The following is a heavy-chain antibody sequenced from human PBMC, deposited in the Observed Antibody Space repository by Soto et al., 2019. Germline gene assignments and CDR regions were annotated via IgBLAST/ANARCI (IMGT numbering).Heavy chain of an antibody. CDR1: GFTFSSYE. CDR2: IGKSGRSV. Sequence: EVQLVESGGGLVQPGGSLRLSCVASGFTFSSYEMTWVRQAPGKGLEWVSDIGKSGRSVYNADSVKGRFTISRDDARNTVLLQMNSLRVEDTAVYYCARIRRTFDLYGLDVWGQGTTVTVSS. CDR3: ARIRRTFDLYGLDV. J-gene: IGHJ6*02. V-gene: IGHV3-48*03.